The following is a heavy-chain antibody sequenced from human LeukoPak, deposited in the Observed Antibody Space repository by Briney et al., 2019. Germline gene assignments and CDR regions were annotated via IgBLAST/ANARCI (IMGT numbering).Heavy chain of an antibody. CDR3: ARESWDIEGYNWFDP. J-gene: IGHJ5*02. D-gene: IGHD2-15*01. V-gene: IGHV6-1*01. CDR1: GDSVSSNSAA. CDR2: TYYRSKWYN. Sequence: SQTLSLTCAISGDSVSSNSAAWNWIRQSPSRGLEWLGRTYYRSKWYNDYAVSVKSRITINPDTSKTQFSLQLNSVTPDDTAVYYCARESWDIEGYNWFDPWGQGTLVTVSS.